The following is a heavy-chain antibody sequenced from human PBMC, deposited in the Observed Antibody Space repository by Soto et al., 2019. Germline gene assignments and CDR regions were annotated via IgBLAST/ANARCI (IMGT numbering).Heavy chain of an antibody. Sequence: QITLKESGPTLVKPTQTLTLTCTFSGFSLSTSGVGVGWIRQPPGKALEWLALIYWNDDKRYSPSLKSRLTITKHTSKNQVVITMTNMDPVDTATYYCAHRLTMVRRLYYFDYWGQGTLVTVS. V-gene: IGHV2-5*01. CDR1: GFSLSTSGVG. CDR3: AHRLTMVRRLYYFDY. CDR2: IYWNDDK. D-gene: IGHD3-10*01. J-gene: IGHJ4*02.